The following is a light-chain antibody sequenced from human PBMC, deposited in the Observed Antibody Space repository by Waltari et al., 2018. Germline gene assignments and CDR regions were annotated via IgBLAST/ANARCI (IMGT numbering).Light chain of an antibody. CDR3: QQYGSSPRT. CDR2: GES. CDR1: QSVSSSY. J-gene: IGKJ1*01. Sequence: EIVLTQSPGTLALSPGERATLACRASQSVSSSYLAWYQQKPGQAHRLLIYGESSRATGIPDRFSGSWSGTDFSLTSSRLEPEDFAVYYCQQYGSSPRTFGQVTKVEIK. V-gene: IGKV3-20*01.